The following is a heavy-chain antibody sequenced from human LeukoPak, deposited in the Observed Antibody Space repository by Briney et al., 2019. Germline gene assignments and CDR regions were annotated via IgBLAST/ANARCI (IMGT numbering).Heavy chain of an antibody. J-gene: IGHJ4*02. Sequence: GGSLRLSCAASGFTVSSNYMSWVRQAPGKGLEWVSVIYSGGSTNYVDSVKGRFTISRDNSKNTLYLQMNSLRAEDTAVYYCARAYYYDSSGYPVPDYWGQGTLVTVSS. CDR3: ARAYYYDSSGYPVPDY. D-gene: IGHD3-22*01. V-gene: IGHV3-53*01. CDR1: GFTVSSNY. CDR2: IYSGGST.